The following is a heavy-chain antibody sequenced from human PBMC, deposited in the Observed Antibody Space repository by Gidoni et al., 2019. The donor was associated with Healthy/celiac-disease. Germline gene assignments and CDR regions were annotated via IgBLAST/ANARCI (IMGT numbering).Heavy chain of an antibody. J-gene: IGHJ6*02. CDR1: GGSFSGYY. CDR3: ARESRYFDWLLSRDGPPKYYYGMDV. CDR2: INHSGST. Sequence: QVQLQQWGAGLLKPSETLSLTCAVYGGSFSGYYWRWIRQPPGKGLEWIGEINHSGSTNYHPSLKSRVTISVDTSKNQVYMKLSSVTAADTAVYYCARESRYFDWLLSRDGPPKYYYGMDVWGQGTTVTDSS. D-gene: IGHD3-9*01. V-gene: IGHV4-34*01.